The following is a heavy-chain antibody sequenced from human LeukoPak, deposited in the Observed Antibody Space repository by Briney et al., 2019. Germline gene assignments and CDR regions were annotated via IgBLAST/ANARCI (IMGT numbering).Heavy chain of an antibody. D-gene: IGHD2-2*01. Sequence: ASVKVSCKASGYTFTSYYMHWVRQAPGQGLEWMGWINPNSGGTNYAQKFQGRVTMTRDTSISTAYMEVSRLRSGDAAVYYCAREMGYCTSTNCYSYFDYWGQGTLVTVSS. CDR2: INPNSGGT. V-gene: IGHV1-2*02. CDR1: GYTFTSYY. J-gene: IGHJ4*02. CDR3: AREMGYCTSTNCYSYFDY.